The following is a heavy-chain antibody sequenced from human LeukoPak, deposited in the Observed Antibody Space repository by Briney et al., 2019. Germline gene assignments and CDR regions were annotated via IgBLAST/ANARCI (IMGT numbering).Heavy chain of an antibody. J-gene: IGHJ5*02. V-gene: IGHV1-2*02. CDR1: GYPFTDYF. D-gene: IGHD5-12*01. CDR3: AREGIVATRKGNWFDP. Sequence: ASVKVSCKASGYPFTDYFLHWVRQAPGQGLEWMGWIDPNSGGTNYAQKFEDRVSMTRDTSISTAYMELSRLRSDDTAVYYCAREGIVATRKGNWFDPWGQGTLVTVSS. CDR2: IDPNSGGT.